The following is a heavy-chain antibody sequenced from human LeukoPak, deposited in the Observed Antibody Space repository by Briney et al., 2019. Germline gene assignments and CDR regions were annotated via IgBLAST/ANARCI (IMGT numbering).Heavy chain of an antibody. Sequence: ASVKVSCKASGYTFTGDYLHWVRQAPGQGLEWMGWINPNSGGTNYAQKFKGRVTMTMDTSITTTYLELRSLRSDDTAVYYCAREGQNPTIGAAVSWGLGTLVTVSS. D-gene: IGHD2-15*01. CDR3: AREGQNPTIGAAVS. V-gene: IGHV1-2*02. J-gene: IGHJ5*02. CDR2: INPNSGGT. CDR1: GYTFTGDY.